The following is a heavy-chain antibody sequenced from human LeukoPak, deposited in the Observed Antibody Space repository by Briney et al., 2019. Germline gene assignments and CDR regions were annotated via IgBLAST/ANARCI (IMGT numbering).Heavy chain of an antibody. CDR1: GGSFSGYY. D-gene: IGHD6-13*01. CDR3: ATGYSSSWYYFDY. Sequence: SETLSLTCAVYGGSFSGYYWSWIRQPPGKGLEWIGEINHSGSTNYNPSLKSRVTISVDTSKNQFSLKLSSVTAADTAVYYCATGYSSSWYYFDYWGQGTLVAVSS. CDR2: INHSGST. V-gene: IGHV4-34*01. J-gene: IGHJ4*02.